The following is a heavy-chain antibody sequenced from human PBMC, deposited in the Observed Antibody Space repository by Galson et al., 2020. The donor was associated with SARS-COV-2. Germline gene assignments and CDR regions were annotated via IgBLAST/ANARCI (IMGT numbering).Heavy chain of an antibody. J-gene: IGHJ4*02. V-gene: IGHV3-33*01. CDR3: ARDGQLSSGWAFDY. CDR2: IFYDGSNK. D-gene: IGHD6-19*01. CDR1: GFTFENHA. Sequence: GESLKISCAASGFTFENHAMHWVRQAPGKGLEWVTQIFYDGSNKYSLDSVKGRFTISRDNSENTVSLQMDNLRAEDTAVYFCARDGQLSSGWAFDYWGQGTLVTVSS.